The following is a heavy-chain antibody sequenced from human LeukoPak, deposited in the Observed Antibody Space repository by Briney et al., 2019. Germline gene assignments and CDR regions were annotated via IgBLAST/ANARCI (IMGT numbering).Heavy chain of an antibody. V-gene: IGHV4-59*01. CDR2: IYYSGST. CDR1: GGSISSYY. Sequence: SETLSLTCTVSGGSISSYYWSWIRQPPGKGLEWIGYIYYSGSTNYNPSLKSRATISVDTSKNQFSLKLSSVTAADTAVYYCARTFTFGGVIDYFDYWGQGTLVTVSS. J-gene: IGHJ4*02. D-gene: IGHD3-16*02. CDR3: ARTFTFGGVIDYFDY.